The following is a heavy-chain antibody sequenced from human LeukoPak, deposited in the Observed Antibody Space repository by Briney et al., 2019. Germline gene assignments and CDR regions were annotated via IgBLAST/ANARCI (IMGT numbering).Heavy chain of an antibody. Sequence: SETLSLTCTVSGGSISSSSYYWGWIRQPPGKGLEWIGSIYYSGSTYYNPSLKSRVTISVDTSKNQFSLKLSSVTAADTAVYYCAREAKGYCSGGSCYRSYYYYYMDVWGKGTTVTISS. CDR1: GGSISSSSYY. CDR2: IYYSGST. V-gene: IGHV4-39*07. CDR3: AREAKGYCSGGSCYRSYYYYYMDV. D-gene: IGHD2-15*01. J-gene: IGHJ6*03.